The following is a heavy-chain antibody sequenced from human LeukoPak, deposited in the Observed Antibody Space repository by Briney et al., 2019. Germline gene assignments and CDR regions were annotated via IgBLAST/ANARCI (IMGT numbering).Heavy chain of an antibody. D-gene: IGHD3-16*01. CDR3: AKVYDYVWGSYGDRYYFDY. CDR2: ISGSGGST. Sequence: PGGSLRLSCAASGFTFSSYAMSWVPQAPGKGLEWDSAISGSGGSTYYASSAKGRFTISRDNSKNTLYLQMNSLRAEDTAVYYCAKVYDYVWGSYGDRYYFDYWGQGTLVTVSS. V-gene: IGHV3-23*01. CDR1: GFTFSSYA. J-gene: IGHJ4*02.